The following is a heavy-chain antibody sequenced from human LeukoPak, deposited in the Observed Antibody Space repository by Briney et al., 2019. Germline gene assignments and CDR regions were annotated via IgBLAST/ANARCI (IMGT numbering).Heavy chain of an antibody. CDR3: AKVAAAEDGNYYYGMDV. CDR2: ISGSGGST. CDR1: GFTFSSYS. J-gene: IGHJ6*04. Sequence: GGSLRLSCAASGFTFSSYSVNWVRQAPGKGLEWVSAISGSGGSTYYADSVKGRFTISRDNSKNTLYLQMNSLRAEDTAVYYCAKVAAAEDGNYYYGMDVWGKGTTVTVSS. D-gene: IGHD6-13*01. V-gene: IGHV3-23*01.